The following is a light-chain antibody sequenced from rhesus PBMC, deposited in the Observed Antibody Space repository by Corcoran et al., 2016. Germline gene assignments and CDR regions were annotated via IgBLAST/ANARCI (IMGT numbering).Light chain of an antibody. CDR2: KST. CDR1: QTIYIW. J-gene: IGKJ3*01. Sequence: DIQMTQSPSSLSASVGDTVTTTCRASQTIYIWLDWSQQKPGKAPNPLIAKSTIFQSGVPSRFSGGVSGTNFTLTVSNLQPEDFAFSFFFQYAVRPFTFGPGTKLEIK. CDR3: FQYAVRPFT. V-gene: IGKV1-22*01.